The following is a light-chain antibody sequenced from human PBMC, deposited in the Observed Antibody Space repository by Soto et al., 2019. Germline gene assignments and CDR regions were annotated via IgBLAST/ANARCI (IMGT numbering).Light chain of an antibody. V-gene: IGLV1-40*01. CDR1: SSNIGAGYD. CDR3: QSYDSSLSGSFV. J-gene: IGLJ1*01. Sequence: QSVLTQPPSVSGAPGQRVTLSCTGSSSNIGAGYDVHWYQQLPGTAPKLLIYGNSNRPSGVPDRFSGSNSGTSASLAITGLQAEDEADYYCQSYDSSLSGSFVFGTGTKLTVL. CDR2: GNS.